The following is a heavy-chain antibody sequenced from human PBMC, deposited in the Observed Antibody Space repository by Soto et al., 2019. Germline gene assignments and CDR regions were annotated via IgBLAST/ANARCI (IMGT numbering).Heavy chain of an antibody. D-gene: IGHD3-22*01. CDR3: AREFAAYYYDSSGPSDAFDI. V-gene: IGHV1-69*13. J-gene: IGHJ3*02. CDR2: IIPIFGTA. Sequence: GASVKVSCKASGGTFSSYAISWVRQAPGQGLEWMGGIIPIFGTANYAQKFQGRVTITADESTSTAYMELSSLRSEDTAAYYCAREFAAYYYDSSGPSDAFDIWGQGTMVTVSS. CDR1: GGTFSSYA.